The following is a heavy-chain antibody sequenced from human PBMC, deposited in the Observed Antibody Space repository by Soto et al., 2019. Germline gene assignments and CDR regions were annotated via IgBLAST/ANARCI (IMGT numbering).Heavy chain of an antibody. V-gene: IGHV4-59*08. Sequence: PSETLSLTCTVSGSSISSYYWSWIRQPPGKGLEWIGYIYYSGSTNYNPSLKSRVTISVDTSKNQFSLKLSSVTAADTAVYYCARHRDYDFWSGNFDYWGQGTLVTVSS. CDR1: GSSISSYY. CDR2: IYYSGST. D-gene: IGHD3-3*01. J-gene: IGHJ4*02. CDR3: ARHRDYDFWSGNFDY.